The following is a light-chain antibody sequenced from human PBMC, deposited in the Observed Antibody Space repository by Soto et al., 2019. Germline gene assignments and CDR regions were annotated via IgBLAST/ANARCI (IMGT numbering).Light chain of an antibody. CDR3: QQYGSSPPT. Sequence: EIVMTQSPATLSVSPGEGATLSCRASQSVSIHLAWYQQTPGQAPRLLIYSASTRATGIPARFSGSGSGTEFTLTISSLQSEDFAVYYCQQYGSSPPTFGQGTKVEIK. V-gene: IGKV3-15*01. J-gene: IGKJ1*01. CDR2: SAS. CDR1: QSVSIH.